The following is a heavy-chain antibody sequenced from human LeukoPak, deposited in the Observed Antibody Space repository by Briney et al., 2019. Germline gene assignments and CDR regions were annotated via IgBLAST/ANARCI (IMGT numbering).Heavy chain of an antibody. CDR1: GGSISSGDYY. V-gene: IGHV4-61*02. Sequence: PSQTLPLTCTVSGGSISSGDYYWSWIRQPAGKGLEWIGRIYSTGSTNYNPSLKSRVTMSVDMSKNQFSLKLSSVTAADTAVYYCARSHRPSTISTWYYYMDVWGKGTTVTVSS. J-gene: IGHJ6*03. CDR2: IYSTGST. D-gene: IGHD5/OR15-5a*01. CDR3: ARSHRPSTISTWYYYMDV.